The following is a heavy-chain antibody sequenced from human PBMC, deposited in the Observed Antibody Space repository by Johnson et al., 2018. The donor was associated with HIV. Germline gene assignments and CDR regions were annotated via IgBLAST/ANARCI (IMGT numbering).Heavy chain of an antibody. CDR1: GFTFSSYW. D-gene: IGHD3-10*01. J-gene: IGHJ3*02. V-gene: IGHV3-7*05. CDR3: AKDKPYGSGLLLGAFDI. CDR2: IKQDGSEK. Sequence: VQLVESGGGLVQPGGSLRLSCAASGFTFSSYWMSWVRQAPGKGLEWVANIKQDGSEKYYVDSVKGRFTISRDNAKNSLYLQMNSLRAEDPAVYYCAKDKPYGSGLLLGAFDICGPGTMVTVAS.